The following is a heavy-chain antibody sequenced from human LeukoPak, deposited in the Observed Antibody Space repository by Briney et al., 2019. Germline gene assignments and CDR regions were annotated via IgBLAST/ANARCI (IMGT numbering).Heavy chain of an antibody. CDR3: ARSLGYCSSTSCYLRDHFDY. Sequence: PSETLSLTCTVSGGSISSSSYYWGWIRQPPGKGLEWIGSIYYSGSTYYNPSLKSRVTIPVDTSKNQFSLKLSSVTAADTAVYYCARSLGYCSSTSCYLRDHFDYWGQGTLVTVSS. CDR1: GGSISSSSYY. CDR2: IYYSGST. V-gene: IGHV4-39*01. J-gene: IGHJ4*02. D-gene: IGHD2-2*01.